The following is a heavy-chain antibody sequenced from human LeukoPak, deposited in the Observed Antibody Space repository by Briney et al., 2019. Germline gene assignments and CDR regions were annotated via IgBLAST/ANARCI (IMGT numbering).Heavy chain of an antibody. J-gene: IGHJ5*02. D-gene: IGHD3-22*01. Sequence: SETLSLTCAVSGGSISSGGYSWSWIRQPPGKGLEWIGYIYYSGSTYYNPSLKSRVTISVDTSKNQFSLKLSSVTAADTAVYYCARATPSSSGLKFDPWGPGTLVTVSS. CDR2: IYYSGST. CDR3: ARATPSSSGLKFDP. CDR1: GGSISSGGYS. V-gene: IGHV4-30-4*07.